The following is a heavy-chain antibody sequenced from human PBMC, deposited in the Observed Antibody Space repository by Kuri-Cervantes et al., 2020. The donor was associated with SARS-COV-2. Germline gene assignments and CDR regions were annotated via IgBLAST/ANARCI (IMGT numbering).Heavy chain of an antibody. CDR2: INTNRGNT. Sequence: ASVKVSCKASGYTFTSYDINGVRQATGQGLEWMGWINTNRGNTGYAQKFQGRVTMTRNTSINTAYIALSSLRSEDTAVYYCARGRELGALEYYFDYWGQGTMVTVSS. CDR1: GYTFTSYD. D-gene: IGHD1-1*01. CDR3: ARGRELGALEYYFDY. V-gene: IGHV1-8*02. J-gene: IGHJ4*02.